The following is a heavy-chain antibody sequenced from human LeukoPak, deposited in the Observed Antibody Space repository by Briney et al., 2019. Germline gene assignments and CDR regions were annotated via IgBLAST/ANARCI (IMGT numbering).Heavy chain of an antibody. Sequence: PGGSLRLSCAASGFTFSSSWMHCVRQAPGKWLVWVSRINSDGSSTSYADSVRGRFTISRDNAKNTLYLQMNSLRAEDTAVYYCARDDVDCSSTSCYASGVDYWGQGTLVTVSS. CDR2: INSDGSST. D-gene: IGHD2-2*01. CDR1: GFTFSSSW. V-gene: IGHV3-74*01. J-gene: IGHJ4*02. CDR3: ARDDVDCSSTSCYASGVDY.